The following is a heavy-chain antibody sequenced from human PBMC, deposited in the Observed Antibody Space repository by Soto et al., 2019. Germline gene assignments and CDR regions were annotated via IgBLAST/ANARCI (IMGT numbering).Heavy chain of an antibody. CDR2: IDEGGGT. V-gene: IGHV4-34*01. CDR3: AIGRGGSKY. J-gene: IGHJ4*02. D-gene: IGHD3-16*01. CDR1: GGSFTPYY. Sequence: PXXTLSLTFAVYGGSFTPYYWGWVRRPPGKGLEWIGEIDEGGGTYFNPSLKSRVTVSLDTSRNQFSLEMKSVTAADTAVYYCAIGRGGSKYWGQGTLVTVSS.